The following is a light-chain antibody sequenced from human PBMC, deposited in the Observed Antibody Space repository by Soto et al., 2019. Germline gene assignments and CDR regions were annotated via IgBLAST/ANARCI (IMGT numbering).Light chain of an antibody. V-gene: IGKV1-5*01. CDR2: DVS. J-gene: IGKJ2*01. CDR3: KHTPDLT. CDR1: RKW. Sequence: DIQMTQSPSTLAASVGDTVPMTCRSSRKWLAWYQKKPGKAPKLLIYDVSNLERGVQPRFSGSTAGAESTLPTTVLPPDDLGTYYGKHTPDLTFCQGAQVEIK.